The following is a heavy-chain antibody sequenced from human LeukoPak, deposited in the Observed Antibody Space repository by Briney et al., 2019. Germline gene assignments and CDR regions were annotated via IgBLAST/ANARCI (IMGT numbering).Heavy chain of an antibody. CDR1: GYTFTAYY. Sequence: ASVKVSCKASGYTFTAYYIHWVRQAPGQGLEWMGWINPNSGGTNYAQKFQGRVTMTRDTSISTAYMELSRLRSDDTAVYYCARNFAPVVPWFDPWGQGTLVTVSS. CDR2: INPNSGGT. J-gene: IGHJ5*02. V-gene: IGHV1-2*02. D-gene: IGHD4-23*01. CDR3: ARNFAPVVPWFDP.